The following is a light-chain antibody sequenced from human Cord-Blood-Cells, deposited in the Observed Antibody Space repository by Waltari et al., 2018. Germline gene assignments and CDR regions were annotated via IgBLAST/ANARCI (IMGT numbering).Light chain of an antibody. CDR1: KLGDQY. CDR2: QDS. CDR3: QAWDSSTVV. J-gene: IGLJ2*01. Sequence: SYELTQLPSVSVSPGQTPSITCSGDKLGDQYACWYQQKPGQSPVLVIYQDSKRPSGIPERFSGSNSGNTATLTISGTQAMDEADYYCQAWDSSTVVFGGGTKLTVL. V-gene: IGLV3-1*01.